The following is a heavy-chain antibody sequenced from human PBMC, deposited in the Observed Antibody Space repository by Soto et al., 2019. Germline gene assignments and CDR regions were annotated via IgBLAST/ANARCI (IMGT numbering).Heavy chain of an antibody. CDR3: ARIHTRDGYNFIDP. Sequence: GASVKVSCKASGGTFSSYAISWVRQAPGQGLEWMGGIIPIFGTANYAQKFQGRVTITADESTSTAYMELSSLRSEDTAVYYCARIHTRDGYNFIDPWGQGTLVTVSS. CDR1: GGTFSSYA. V-gene: IGHV1-69*13. D-gene: IGHD5-12*01. CDR2: IIPIFGTA. J-gene: IGHJ5*02.